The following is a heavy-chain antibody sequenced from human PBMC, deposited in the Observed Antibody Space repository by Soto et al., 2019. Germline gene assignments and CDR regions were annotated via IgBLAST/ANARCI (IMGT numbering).Heavy chain of an antibody. Sequence: ASVKVSCEASGYTFTSYGISWVRQAPGQGLEWMGWINAYNGNTNYAQKLQGRVTMTTDRSTSTAYMELRSLRSDDTAVYYCARWEHYDYGGKDLDYWGQGTLVTVSS. CDR1: GYTFTSYG. D-gene: IGHD4-17*01. CDR3: ARWEHYDYGGKDLDY. V-gene: IGHV1-18*01. J-gene: IGHJ4*02. CDR2: INAYNGNT.